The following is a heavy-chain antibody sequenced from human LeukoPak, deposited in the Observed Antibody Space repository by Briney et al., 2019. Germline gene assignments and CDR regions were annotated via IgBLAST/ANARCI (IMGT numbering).Heavy chain of an antibody. CDR3: ARDGGSRNYWYYYMDV. Sequence: GASVKVSCKASGYTFTGYYMHWVRQAPGQGLEWMGWINPNSGGTNYAQKFQGRVTMTRDTSISTAYVALSRLRSDDTAVYYCARDGGSRNYWYYYMDVWGKGTTVTISS. CDR2: INPNSGGT. J-gene: IGHJ6*03. V-gene: IGHV1-2*02. CDR1: GYTFTGYY. D-gene: IGHD3-10*01.